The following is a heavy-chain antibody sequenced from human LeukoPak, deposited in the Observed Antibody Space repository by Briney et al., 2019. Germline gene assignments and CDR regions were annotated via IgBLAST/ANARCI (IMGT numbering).Heavy chain of an antibody. D-gene: IGHD4-17*01. J-gene: IGHJ4*02. Sequence: KPSETLSLTCTVSGGSISSYYWSWIRQPPGKGLEWIGYIYYSGSTNYNPSLKSRLTISVDTSKNQFSLKVSSVTAADTGVYYCASKSTDHGELRFDYWGQGTLVTVSS. CDR1: GGSISSYY. CDR2: IYYSGST. V-gene: IGHV4-59*01. CDR3: ASKSTDHGELRFDY.